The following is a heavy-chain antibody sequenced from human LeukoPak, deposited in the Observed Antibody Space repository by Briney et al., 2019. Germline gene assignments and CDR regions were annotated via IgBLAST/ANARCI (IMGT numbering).Heavy chain of an antibody. CDR3: AKDVFTIFGPRGPCCAFDI. D-gene: IGHD3-3*01. J-gene: IGHJ3*02. Sequence: ASVKVSCKASGYTFTSYGISWVRQAPGQGLEWMGWISAYNGNTNYAQKLQGRVTMTTDTSTSTAYMELRSLRSDDTAVYYCAKDVFTIFGPRGPCCAFDIWGQGTMVTVSS. CDR1: GYTFTSYG. V-gene: IGHV1-18*01. CDR2: ISAYNGNT.